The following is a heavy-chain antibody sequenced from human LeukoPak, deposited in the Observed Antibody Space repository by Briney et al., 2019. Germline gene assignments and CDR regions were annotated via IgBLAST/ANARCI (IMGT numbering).Heavy chain of an antibody. CDR2: ISLSSSYI. D-gene: IGHD2-2*01. CDR3: ARDSSTYAGPPDY. V-gene: IGHV3-21*01. CDR1: GFTFSSYS. J-gene: IGHJ4*02. Sequence: PGGSLRLSCAASGFTFSSYSMDWVRQAPGKGLEWVSSISLSSSYIYYADSVKGRFTISRDNAKNSLFLQMNSLRAEDTAVYYCARDSSTYAGPPDYWGQGTLVTVSS.